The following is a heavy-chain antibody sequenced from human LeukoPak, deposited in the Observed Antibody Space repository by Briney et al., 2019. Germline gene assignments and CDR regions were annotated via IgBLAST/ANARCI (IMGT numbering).Heavy chain of an antibody. Sequence: GSLRLSCAASGFPFSSYAMSWVRQAPGKGLEWVSAISGSGGSTYYADSVKGRFTISRDNSKNTLYLQMNSLRAEDTAVYYCAKDFFLSSSWVYYFDYWGQGTLVTVSS. CDR3: AKDFFLSSSWVYYFDY. CDR2: ISGSGGST. CDR1: GFPFSSYA. V-gene: IGHV3-23*01. J-gene: IGHJ4*02. D-gene: IGHD6-13*01.